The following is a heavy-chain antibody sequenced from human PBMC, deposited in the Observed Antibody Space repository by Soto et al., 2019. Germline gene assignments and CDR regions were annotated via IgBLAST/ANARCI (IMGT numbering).Heavy chain of an antibody. CDR1: GYTFTSYD. Sequence: ASVKVSCKASGYTFTSYDINWVRQATGQGLEWMGWMNPNSGNTGYAQKFQGRVTITADESTSTAYMELSSLRSEDTAVYYCARVYEYSSSDAYYYYGMDVRGQGTTVTVSS. D-gene: IGHD6-6*01. CDR2: MNPNSGNT. J-gene: IGHJ6*02. V-gene: IGHV1-8*01. CDR3: ARVYEYSSSDAYYYYGMDV.